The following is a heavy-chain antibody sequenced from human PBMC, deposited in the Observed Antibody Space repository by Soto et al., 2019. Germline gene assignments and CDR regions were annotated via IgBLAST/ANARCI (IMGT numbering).Heavy chain of an antibody. Sequence: SETLSLTCTVSGGSISSSSYYWGWIRQPPGKGLEWIGSIYYSGSTYYNPSLKSRVTISVDTSKNQFSLKLSSVTAADTAVYYCARLYRRELMVDYWGQGTLVTVSS. D-gene: IGHD1-7*01. CDR3: ARLYRRELMVDY. V-gene: IGHV4-39*01. J-gene: IGHJ4*02. CDR1: GGSISSSSYY. CDR2: IYYSGST.